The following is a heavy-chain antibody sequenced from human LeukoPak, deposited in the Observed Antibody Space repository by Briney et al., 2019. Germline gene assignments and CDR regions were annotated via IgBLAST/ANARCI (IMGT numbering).Heavy chain of an antibody. CDR3: ARVAGSTEVDAFDI. D-gene: IGHD6-19*01. V-gene: IGHV3-30-3*01. CDR1: GFTFSSYA. CDR2: ISYDGSNK. J-gene: IGHJ3*02. Sequence: GRSLRLSCAASGFTFSSYAMHWVRQAPGKGLEWVAVISYDGSNKYYADSVKGRFTISRDNSKNTLYLQMNSLRAEDTAVYYCARVAGSTEVDAFDIWGQGTMVTVSS.